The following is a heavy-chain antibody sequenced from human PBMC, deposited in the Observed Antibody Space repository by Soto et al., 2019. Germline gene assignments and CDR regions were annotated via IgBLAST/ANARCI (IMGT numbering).Heavy chain of an antibody. CDR3: ASVVVVTSAGYYGMDV. CDR2: IIPIFGTA. Sequence: ASVKVSCKASGGTFSSYAISWVRQAPGQGLEWMGGIIPIFGTANYAQKFQGGVTITADESTSTAYMELSSLRSEDTAVYYCASVVVVTSAGYYGMDVWGQGTTVTVSS. D-gene: IGHD2-21*02. V-gene: IGHV1-69*13. J-gene: IGHJ6*02. CDR1: GGTFSSYA.